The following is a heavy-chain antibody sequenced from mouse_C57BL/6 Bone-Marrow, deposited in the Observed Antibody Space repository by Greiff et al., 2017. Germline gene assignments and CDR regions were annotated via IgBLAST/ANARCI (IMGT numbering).Heavy chain of an antibody. D-gene: IGHD2-13*01. CDR2: IDPENGDT. Sequence: VQLQQSGAELVRPGASVKLSCTASGFNIKDDYMHWVKQRPEQGLEWIGWIDPENGDTEYASKFQGKATITADTSSNTAYLQLSSLTSEDTAVYYCTTWGLTDWGQGTTLTVSS. J-gene: IGHJ2*01. CDR3: TTWGLTD. CDR1: GFNIKDDY. V-gene: IGHV14-4*01.